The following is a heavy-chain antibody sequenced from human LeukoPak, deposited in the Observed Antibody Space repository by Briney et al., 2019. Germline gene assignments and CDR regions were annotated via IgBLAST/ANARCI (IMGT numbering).Heavy chain of an antibody. CDR3: ARDSSGWYRYDNWFDP. CDR2: ISYDGSNK. D-gene: IGHD6-19*01. CDR1: GFTFSSYA. V-gene: IGHV3-30*04. J-gene: IGHJ5*02. Sequence: GGSLRLSWAASGFTFSSYAMHWVRQAPGKGLEWVAAISYDGSNKYYADSVKGRFTISRDNSKNTLYLQMNSLRAEDTAVYYCARDSSGWYRYDNWFDPWGHGTLVTVSS.